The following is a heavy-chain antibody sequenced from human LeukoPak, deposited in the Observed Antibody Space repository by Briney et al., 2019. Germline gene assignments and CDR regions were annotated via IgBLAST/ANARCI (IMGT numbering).Heavy chain of an antibody. CDR3: ARDGTYYYDSSGYYFFDY. D-gene: IGHD3-22*01. CDR2: IIPIFGTA. Sequence: SVPVSCKASGGTFSSYAISWVRQAPGQGREWMGRIIPIFGTANYAQKLQGRDTITTDESTSTAYMELSSLRSEDTAVYYCARDGTYYYDSSGYYFFDYWGQGTLVSVSS. CDR1: GGTFSSYA. V-gene: IGHV1-69*05. J-gene: IGHJ4*02.